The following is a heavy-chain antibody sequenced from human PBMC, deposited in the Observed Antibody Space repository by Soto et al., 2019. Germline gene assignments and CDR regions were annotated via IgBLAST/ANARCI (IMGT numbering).Heavy chain of an antibody. CDR2: ISTSSSNI. CDR3: ARVAANDELDV. D-gene: IGHD1-1*01. CDR1: GFTFSDYY. J-gene: IGHJ6*02. V-gene: IGHV3-11*05. Sequence: QVQLVESGGGLVKPGGSLRLSCAASGFTFSDYYMTWIRQAPGKGLEWVSFISTSSSNINYVDSVKGRFAISRDNAKNSRFLQMNSLRVEDTAVYYCARVAANDELDVWGQGTTVTVSS.